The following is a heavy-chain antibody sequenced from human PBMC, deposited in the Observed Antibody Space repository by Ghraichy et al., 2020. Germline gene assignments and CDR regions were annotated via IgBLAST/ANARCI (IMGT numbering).Heavy chain of an antibody. J-gene: IGHJ2*01. Sequence: ASVKVSCKASGYTFTGYYMHWVRQAPGQGLEWMGWINPNSGGTNYAQKFQGRVTMTRDTSISTAYMELSRLRSDDTAVYYCASTRLLDEYSSSDIPYFDLWGRSTLVTVSS. CDR2: INPNSGGT. V-gene: IGHV1-2*02. D-gene: IGHD6-6*01. CDR3: ASTRLLDEYSSSDIPYFDL. CDR1: GYTFTGYY.